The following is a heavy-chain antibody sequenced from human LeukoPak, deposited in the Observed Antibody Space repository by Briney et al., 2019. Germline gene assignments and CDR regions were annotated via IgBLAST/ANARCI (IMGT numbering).Heavy chain of an antibody. CDR3: ARKGYYDSSGYHDY. Sequence: ASVKVSCKASGYTFTYCSLHWLQQAPGQGLERMRWITLYNGNTNYAKKFQGRVTITRDMSLRTAYIELSSLRSEDSAVCYWARKGYYDSSGYHDYWGQGTLVTVSS. CDR2: ITLYNGNT. D-gene: IGHD3-22*01. V-gene: IGHV1-68*01. CDR1: GYTFTYCS. J-gene: IGHJ4*02.